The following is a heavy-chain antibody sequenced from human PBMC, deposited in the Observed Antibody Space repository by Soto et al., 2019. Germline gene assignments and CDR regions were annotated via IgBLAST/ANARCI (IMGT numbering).Heavy chain of an antibody. V-gene: IGHV1-46*03. CDR3: ARGPRADYYDSSGYPDESDGGYFDY. D-gene: IGHD3-22*01. J-gene: IGHJ4*02. Sequence: ASVKVSCKASGYTFTSYYMHWXXXXXXXXLEWMGIINPSGGSTSYAQKFQGRVTMTRDTSTSTVYMELSSLRSEDTAVYYCARGPRADYYDSSGYPDESDGGYFDYWGQGTLVTAPQ. CDR2: INPSGGST. CDR1: GYTFTSYY.